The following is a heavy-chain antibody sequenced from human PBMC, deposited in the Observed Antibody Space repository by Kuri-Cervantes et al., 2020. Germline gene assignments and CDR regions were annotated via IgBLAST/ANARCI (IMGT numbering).Heavy chain of an antibody. D-gene: IGHD3-22*01. CDR3: ARFMYFYDSPDY. Sequence: SETLSLTCTVSGDSITNYYWSWIRQPPGKGLEWIGYMYNSGRTSYIPSLKSRVTISVDMSKNQFSLKLSSVTAADTAVYYCARFMYFYDSPDYWGQGTLVTVSS. CDR2: MYNSGRT. V-gene: IGHV4-59*01. CDR1: GDSITNYY. J-gene: IGHJ4*02.